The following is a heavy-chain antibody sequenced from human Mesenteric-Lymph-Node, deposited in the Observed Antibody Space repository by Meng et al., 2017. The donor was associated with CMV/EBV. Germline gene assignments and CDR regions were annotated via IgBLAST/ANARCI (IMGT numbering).Heavy chain of an antibody. CDR3: ARDLNYGDYGY. CDR1: GFTFSRHG. V-gene: IGHV3-33*01. Sequence: GGSLRLSCGASGFTFSRHGMHWVRQAPGKGLEWVAIIWYDGSNKDYADSVKGRFTISRDNSKNTLYLQMNSLRAEDTAVYYCARDLNYGDYGYWGQGTLVTVSS. D-gene: IGHD4-17*01. CDR2: IWYDGSNK. J-gene: IGHJ4*02.